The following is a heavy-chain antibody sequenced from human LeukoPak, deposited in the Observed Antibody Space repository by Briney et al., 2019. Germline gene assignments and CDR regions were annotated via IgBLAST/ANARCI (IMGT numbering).Heavy chain of an antibody. CDR2: IRSKANSYAT. CDR3: TRLGITGTTGD. J-gene: IGHJ4*02. CDR1: GFTFSGSA. D-gene: IGHD1-7*01. Sequence: PGGSLRLSCAASGFTFSGSAMHWVRQASGKGLEWVGRIRSKANSYATAYAASVKGRFTISRDDSKNTAYLQMNSLKTEDTAVYYCTRLGITGTTGDWGQGTLVTVSS. V-gene: IGHV3-73*01.